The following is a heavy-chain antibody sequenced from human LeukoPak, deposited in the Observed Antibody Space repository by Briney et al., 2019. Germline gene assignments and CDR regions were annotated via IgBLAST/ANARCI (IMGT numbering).Heavy chain of an antibody. CDR2: INHSGST. Sequence: SETLSLTCAVYGGSFSGYYWSWIRQPPGKGLEWIGEINHSGSTNYNPSLKSRGTISVDTSKNQFSLKLSSVTAADTAVYYCASEARVHYDSSGYYYGWGQGTLVTVSS. CDR1: GGSFSGYY. V-gene: IGHV4-34*01. J-gene: IGHJ4*02. D-gene: IGHD3-22*01. CDR3: ASEARVHYDSSGYYYG.